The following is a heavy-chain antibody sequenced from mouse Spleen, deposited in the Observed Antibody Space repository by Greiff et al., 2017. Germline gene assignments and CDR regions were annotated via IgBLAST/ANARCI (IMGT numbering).Heavy chain of an antibody. D-gene: IGHD2-12*01. CDR3: ARHRSYYSWYYFDY. CDR2: ISSGGGNT. J-gene: IGHJ2*01. CDR1: GFTFSSYT. V-gene: IGHV5-9*04. Sequence: EVRLVESGGGLVKPGGSLKLSCAASGFTFSSYTMSWVRQTPAKRLEWVATISSGGGNTYYPDSVKGRFTISRDNARNTLYLQMSSLRSEDTAMYYCARHRSYYSWYYFDYWGQGTTLTVSS.